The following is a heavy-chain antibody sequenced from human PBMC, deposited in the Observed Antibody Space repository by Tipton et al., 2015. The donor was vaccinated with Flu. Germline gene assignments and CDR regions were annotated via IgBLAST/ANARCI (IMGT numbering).Heavy chain of an antibody. Sequence: GSLRLSCAASGFTFSYYWMSWVRQAPGKGLEWVASIKEDGSEKSYVDSVKGRFTISRDNAQNSLYLRMNSLRAEDTAVYFCASPHGKGYYYYYGLDVWGQGTTVTVSS. CDR1: GFTFSYYW. CDR2: IKEDGSEK. D-gene: IGHD1-26*01. V-gene: IGHV3-7*01. J-gene: IGHJ6*02. CDR3: ASPHGKGYYYYYGLDV.